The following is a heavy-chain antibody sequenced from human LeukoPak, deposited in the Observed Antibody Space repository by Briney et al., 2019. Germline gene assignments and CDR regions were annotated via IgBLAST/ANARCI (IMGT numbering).Heavy chain of an antibody. CDR1: GGSIRSSYYY. D-gene: IGHD6-25*01. CDR2: IYDSGST. J-gene: IGHJ6*02. Sequence: SETLSLTCTVSGGSIRSSYYYWGWIRQPPGKGLEWIGSIYDSGSTYYNPSLKSRVTISVDTSKNQFSLKLSSVTAADTAVYYCARGLIDSAYIIYYYYYGMDVWGQGTTVTVSS. V-gene: IGHV4-39*07. CDR3: ARGLIDSAYIIYYYYYGMDV.